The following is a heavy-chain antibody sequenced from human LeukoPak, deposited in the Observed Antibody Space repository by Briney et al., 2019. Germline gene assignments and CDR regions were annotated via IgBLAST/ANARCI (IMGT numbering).Heavy chain of an antibody. V-gene: IGHV4-61*01. J-gene: IGHJ4*02. D-gene: IGHD3-3*01. CDR2: IYYSGST. Sequence: PSETLSLTCTVSGGSVRSGSYYYSWIRQPPGGGLEWIGYIYYSGSTTYNPSLKSRVTISVDTSKSQFSLRLSSVTAADTAVYYCARAALGVVPDYWGQGTLVTVSS. CDR3: ARAALGVVPDY. CDR1: GGSVRSGSYY.